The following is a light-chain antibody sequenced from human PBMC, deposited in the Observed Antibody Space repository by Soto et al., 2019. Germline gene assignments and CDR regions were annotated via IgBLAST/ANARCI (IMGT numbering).Light chain of an antibody. V-gene: IGLV2-14*01. CDR2: EVR. CDR3: SSYTSKSSLI. J-gene: IGLJ7*01. CDR1: MRDVGAYNL. Sequence: QSALTQPASVSGSPGQSITISCAGTMRDVGAYNLVSWYQQHPGRAPQLIIYEVRNRPSGISFRFSGSKSGNTASLTTSGLQAEDEADYYCSSYTSKSSLIFGGGTQLTVL.